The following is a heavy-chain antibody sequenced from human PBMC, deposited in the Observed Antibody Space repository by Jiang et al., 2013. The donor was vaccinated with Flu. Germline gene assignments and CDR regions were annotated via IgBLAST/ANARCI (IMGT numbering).Heavy chain of an antibody. CDR1: GYTFTGYY. D-gene: IGHD3-9*01. CDR2: INPNSGGT. Sequence: SGAEVKKPGASVKVSCKASGYTFTGYYMHWVRQAPGQGLEWMGWINPNSGGTNYAQKFQGRVTMTRDTSISTAYMELSRLRSDDTAVYYCARAKIYDILTGYYPLDYWGQGTLVTVSS. CDR3: ARAKIYDILTGYYPLDY. V-gene: IGHV1-2*02. J-gene: IGHJ4*02.